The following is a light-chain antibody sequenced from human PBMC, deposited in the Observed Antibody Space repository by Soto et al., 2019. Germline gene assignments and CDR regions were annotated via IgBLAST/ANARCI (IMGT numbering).Light chain of an antibody. CDR2: DAS. J-gene: IGKJ2*01. V-gene: IGKV3-15*01. Sequence: EIVMTQSPATLSVSPGERATLSCRASQSVSSKLAWYQQKPGQAPRLLIYDASTRATGFPATFSGSGSGTEFTLTISSLQSEDFAVYYCQHYKSWPYTFGQGTKVDIK. CDR3: QHYKSWPYT. CDR1: QSVSSK.